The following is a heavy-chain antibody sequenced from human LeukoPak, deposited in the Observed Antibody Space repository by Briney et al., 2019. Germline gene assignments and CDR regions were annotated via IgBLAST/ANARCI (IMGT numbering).Heavy chain of an antibody. CDR2: ISGNGGST. V-gene: IGHV3-23*01. J-gene: IGHJ4*02. Sequence: GGSLRLSCAASGFTFSSYAMSWVRQAPGKGLEWVSAISGNGGSTYYADSVKGRFTISRDNSKNTLYLQMNSLRAEDTAVYYCANTIAARLASPDYWGQGTLVTVSS. CDR1: GFTFSSYA. D-gene: IGHD6-6*01. CDR3: ANTIAARLASPDY.